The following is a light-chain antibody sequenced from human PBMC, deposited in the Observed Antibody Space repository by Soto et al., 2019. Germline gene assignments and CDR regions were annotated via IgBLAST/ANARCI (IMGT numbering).Light chain of an antibody. Sequence: DIVLTQSPATLSLSPGERATLSCRASQSVSSNLAWYQQKPGQAPRLLIYGASTRATGIPARFSGSGSGTEFTLTISSLQSEDFAVYYCQQYNNWPLFGGGTKVDIK. CDR3: QQYNNWPL. CDR2: GAS. J-gene: IGKJ4*01. CDR1: QSVSSN. V-gene: IGKV3-15*01.